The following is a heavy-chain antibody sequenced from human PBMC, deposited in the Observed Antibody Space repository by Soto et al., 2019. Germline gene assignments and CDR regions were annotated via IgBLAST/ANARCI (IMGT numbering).Heavy chain of an antibody. CDR2: IYHSGSA. J-gene: IGHJ4*02. CDR3: ARDRSAGGLDS. Sequence: QEQLQESGPGLVKPSETLSLTCTLSGGSISSFYWSWIRQPPGKGLEWIGHIYHSGSANYNPSLKSRVTLSLDTSQNQFSLKLSSVTAADTAVYFCARDRSAGGLDSWGQGTLVTVSS. D-gene: IGHD6-25*01. V-gene: IGHV4-59*01. CDR1: GGSISSFY.